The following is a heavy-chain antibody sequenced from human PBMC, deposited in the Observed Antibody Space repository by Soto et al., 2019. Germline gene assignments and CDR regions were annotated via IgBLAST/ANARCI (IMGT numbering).Heavy chain of an antibody. CDR3: ARDNDRPQLGGNYYYILDV. D-gene: IGHD2-8*01. CDR1: GGTFRTAA. Sequence: QVQLEQSGAEVKKPGSSVKVSCKASGGTFRTAAISWVRQAPGQGLEWMGGIMPVFRTPDYAQKFQGRVTIPADXSXXXAXXELSGLRSDDTAVYYCARDNDRPQLGGNYYYILDVWGQGTTITVSS. J-gene: IGHJ6*02. V-gene: IGHV1-69*12. CDR2: IMPVFRTP.